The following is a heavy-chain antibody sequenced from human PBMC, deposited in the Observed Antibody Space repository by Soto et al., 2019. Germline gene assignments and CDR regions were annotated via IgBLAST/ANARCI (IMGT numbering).Heavy chain of an antibody. CDR1: GYIFSDYG. CDR2: ISGYSGNA. D-gene: IGHD4-17*01. CDR3: AKRTSGTTWGESDY. J-gene: IGHJ4*02. V-gene: IGHV1-18*04. Sequence: QVQVMQSGAEVKKPGDSVKVSCKTSGYIFSDYGINWVRQAPGQGLEWMGWISGYSGNANLAQKFQGRVHMTTDKSTRTAYMELRRLRSDDTAVYYCAKRTSGTTWGESDYWGQGTLVTVSS.